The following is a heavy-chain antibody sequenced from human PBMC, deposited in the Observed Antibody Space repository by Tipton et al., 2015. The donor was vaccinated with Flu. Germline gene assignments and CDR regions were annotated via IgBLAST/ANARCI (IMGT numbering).Heavy chain of an antibody. V-gene: IGHV4-39*07. Sequence: TLSLTCTVSGGSINSTTYYWGWVRQPPGKGLEWIATVFHSGLTYYNPSLKSRVSISIDTSKNQFSLRMNSVTAADSAVYYCARGDCSSTSCLDYWGQGTLVTVSS. CDR1: GGSINSTTYY. CDR3: ARGDCSSTSCLDY. D-gene: IGHD2-2*01. J-gene: IGHJ4*02. CDR2: VFHSGLT.